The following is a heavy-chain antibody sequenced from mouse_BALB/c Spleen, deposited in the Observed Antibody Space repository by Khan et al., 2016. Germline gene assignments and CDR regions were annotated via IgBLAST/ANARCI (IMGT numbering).Heavy chain of an antibody. Sequence: QIQLVQSGPELKKPGETVKISCKASGYTFTNYGMNWVKQAPGKGLKWMGWINTNTGEPTYAEEFKGRFAFSLETSASNAYLQINNLKNEDTATYFCAEDYYGSNCFAYWGQGTLVTVSA. CDR3: AEDYYGSNCFAY. CDR1: GYTFTNYG. V-gene: IGHV9-3*02. J-gene: IGHJ3*01. CDR2: INTNTGEP. D-gene: IGHD1-1*01.